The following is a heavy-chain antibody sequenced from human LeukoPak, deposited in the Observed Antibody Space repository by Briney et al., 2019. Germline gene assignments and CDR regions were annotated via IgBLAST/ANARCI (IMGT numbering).Heavy chain of an antibody. J-gene: IGHJ4*02. D-gene: IGHD2-8*01. CDR3: ARESNGEYFDY. CDR2: IKQDGSEK. V-gene: IGHV3-7*03. Sequence: AGGSLRLSCAAPGFTFSSYWMSWVRQAPGKGLEWVANIKQDGSEKYYVDSVKGRFTISRDNAKNSLYLQMNSLRAEDTAVYYCARESNGEYFDYWGQGTLVTVSS. CDR1: GFTFSSYW.